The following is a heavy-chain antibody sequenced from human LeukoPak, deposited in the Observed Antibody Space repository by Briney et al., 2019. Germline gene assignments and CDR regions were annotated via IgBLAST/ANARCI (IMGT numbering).Heavy chain of an antibody. CDR2: INHSGST. Sequence: SETLSLTCAVYGGSFSGYYWSWIRQSPGKGLEWIGEINHSGSTNYNPSLKSRVTISVDTSKNQFSLKLSSVTAADTAVYYCAREVGIVVVPAANGWFDPWGQGTLVTVSS. J-gene: IGHJ5*02. CDR3: AREVGIVVVPAANGWFDP. CDR1: GGSFSGYY. V-gene: IGHV4-34*01. D-gene: IGHD2-2*01.